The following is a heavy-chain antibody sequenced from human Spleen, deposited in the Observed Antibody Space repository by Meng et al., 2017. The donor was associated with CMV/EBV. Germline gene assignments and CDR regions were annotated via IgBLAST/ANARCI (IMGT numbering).Heavy chain of an antibody. CDR2: INAYNGDT. CDR3: VRVEVGITSGDY. CDR1: DYPFTGYG. J-gene: IGHJ4*02. D-gene: IGHD2-21*01. V-gene: IGHV1-18*01. Sequence: HVQLLQSGAELKQPGASLKVSCKASDYPFTGYGVCWVRQAPGQGLEWMGWINAYNGDTNYAQTLQGRVTMTTDTSTSTAYMELRSLRSDDTAVYYCVRVEVGITSGDYWGQGTLVTVSS.